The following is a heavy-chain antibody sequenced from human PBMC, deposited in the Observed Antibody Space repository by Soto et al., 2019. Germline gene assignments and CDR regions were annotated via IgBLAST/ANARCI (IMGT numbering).Heavy chain of an antibody. J-gene: IGHJ4*02. CDR2: INYGGTT. Sequence: QMQLQESGPGLVKPSETLSLTCAVSGDSITGENWWTWVRQPPGKGLEWIGSINYGGTTYYNPSLKTRVTMSVDTANKQCFLKLSYVTAAETAVFYCARKRGLGKWYFDYWGQGTLVTVSS. D-gene: IGHD1-26*01. V-gene: IGHV4-38-2*01. CDR3: ARKRGLGKWYFDY. CDR1: GDSITGENW.